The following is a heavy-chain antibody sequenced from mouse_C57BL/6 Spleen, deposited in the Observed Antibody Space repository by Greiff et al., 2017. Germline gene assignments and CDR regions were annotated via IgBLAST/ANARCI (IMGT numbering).Heavy chain of an antibody. CDR1: GYTFTSYW. J-gene: IGHJ2*01. CDR3: ARGGAMMGTPYYFDY. V-gene: IGHV1-69*01. D-gene: IGHD2-3*01. Sequence: VKLQQPGAELVMPGASVKLSCKASGYTFTSYWMHWVKQRPGQGLEWIGEIDPSDSYTNYNHKFKGKSTLTVDKSSSTAYMQLSSLTSEASAVYYCARGGAMMGTPYYFDYWGQGTTLTVSS. CDR2: IDPSDSYT.